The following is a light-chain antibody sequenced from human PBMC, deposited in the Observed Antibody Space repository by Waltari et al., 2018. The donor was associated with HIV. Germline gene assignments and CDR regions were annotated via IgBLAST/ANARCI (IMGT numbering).Light chain of an antibody. CDR2: EDD. Sequence: NFMLTQPPSVSESPGKTVTISCTRSSGSIASNYVQWYQQRPGSATTTLIYEDDQRPSGVPDRFSGSIDTSSNSASLTISGLKTEDEADYYCQSFDTSNQWIFGGGTKLTVL. V-gene: IGLV6-57*03. CDR3: QSFDTSNQWI. CDR1: SGSIASNY. J-gene: IGLJ2*01.